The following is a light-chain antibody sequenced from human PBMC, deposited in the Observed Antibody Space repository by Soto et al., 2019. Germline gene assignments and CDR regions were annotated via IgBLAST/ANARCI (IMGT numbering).Light chain of an antibody. CDR2: EVT. Sequence: QSALTQPPSASGSPGQSVTISCTGTSSDVGAYDYVSWYQQHPGKAPKLMIYEVTLRPSGVPDRFSGSKSGNTASLTVSGLQAEDEADYYCSSYAGSDNVVFGGGTQLTVL. CDR1: SSDVGAYDY. V-gene: IGLV2-8*01. J-gene: IGLJ2*01. CDR3: SSYAGSDNVV.